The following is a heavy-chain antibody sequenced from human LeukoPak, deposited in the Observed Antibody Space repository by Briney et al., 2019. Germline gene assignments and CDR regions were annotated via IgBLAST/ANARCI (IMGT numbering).Heavy chain of an antibody. J-gene: IGHJ6*02. D-gene: IGHD5-18*01. CDR1: GGTFSSYA. V-gene: IGHV1-69*04. Sequence: ASVKVSCKASGGTFSSYAISWVRQAPGQGLEWMGRIIPILGIANYAQRFQGRVTITADKSTSTAYMELSSLRSEDTAVYYCARRIQLPYYYGMDVWGQGTTVTVSS. CDR2: IIPILGIA. CDR3: ARRIQLPYYYGMDV.